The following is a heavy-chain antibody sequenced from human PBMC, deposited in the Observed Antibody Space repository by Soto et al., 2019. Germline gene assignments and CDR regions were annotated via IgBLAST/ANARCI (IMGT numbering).Heavy chain of an antibody. V-gene: IGHV3-48*02. J-gene: IGHJ5*02. CDR2: ISSSSSTI. Sequence: EVQLVESGGGLVQPGGSLRLSCAASGFTFSSYSMNWVRQAPGKGLEWVSYISSSSSTIYYADSVKGRFTISRDNAKNSLYLQMNSLRDEDTAVYYCARDNMPSRYPIAWFDPWGQGTLVTVSS. CDR3: ARDNMPSRYPIAWFDP. CDR1: GFTFSSYS. D-gene: IGHD2-2*01.